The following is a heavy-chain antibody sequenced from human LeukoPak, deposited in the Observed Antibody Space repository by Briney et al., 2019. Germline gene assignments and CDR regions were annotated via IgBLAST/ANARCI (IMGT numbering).Heavy chain of an antibody. CDR1: GFTFSNAW. D-gene: IGHD2-21*02. CDR2: IKSKTDGGTK. CDR3: TTGPTYCGGDCYPHDY. Sequence: GGSLRLSCAASGFTFSNAWMSWVRQAPGKGLEWVGCIKSKTDGGTKDYAAPVKGRFTISRDDSKNTLYLQMNSLKTEDTAVYYCTTGPTYCGGDCYPHDYWGQGTLVTVSS. J-gene: IGHJ4*02. V-gene: IGHV3-15*01.